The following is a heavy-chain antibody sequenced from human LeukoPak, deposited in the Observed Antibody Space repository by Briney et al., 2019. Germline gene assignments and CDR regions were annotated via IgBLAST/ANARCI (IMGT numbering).Heavy chain of an antibody. J-gene: IGHJ4*02. Sequence: PSETVSLTCTVSGGSISTYYWSWIRQPPGKGLEWIGNIYYSGNTNYNPSLKSRVTISVDTAKNQFSLKLSSVTAADTAVYYCARRGYFDYWGQGSLVDVSS. CDR3: ARRGYFDY. V-gene: IGHV4-59*08. D-gene: IGHD3-10*01. CDR1: GGSISTYY. CDR2: IYYSGNT.